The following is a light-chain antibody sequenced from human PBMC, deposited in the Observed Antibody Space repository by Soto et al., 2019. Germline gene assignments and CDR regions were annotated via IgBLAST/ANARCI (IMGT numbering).Light chain of an antibody. V-gene: IGKV2D-29*01. CDR3: MQSTQLPPT. J-gene: IGKJ5*01. Sequence: DVVMTQTRLYLSVAPGQPASISCKSSQRLLHLTGETFLRVSGVQDRFSGSGSGTDFTLAISRVETDDVGIYYCMQSTQLPPTFGQGTRLEIK. CDR1: QRLLHLTGETF.